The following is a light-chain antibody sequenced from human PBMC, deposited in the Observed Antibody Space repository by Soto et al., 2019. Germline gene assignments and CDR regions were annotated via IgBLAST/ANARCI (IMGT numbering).Light chain of an antibody. CDR1: SSDVGGYNY. CDR3: SSFTRSSTPYV. CDR2: DVS. V-gene: IGLV2-14*03. J-gene: IGLJ1*01. Sequence: QSVLTQPASVSGSPGQSITISCTGTSSDVGGYNYVSWYQQYPGKAPNLMIYDVSNRPSGVSNRFSGSKSGNTASLTISGLQAEDEADYYCSSFTRSSTPYVFGTGTKVTVL.